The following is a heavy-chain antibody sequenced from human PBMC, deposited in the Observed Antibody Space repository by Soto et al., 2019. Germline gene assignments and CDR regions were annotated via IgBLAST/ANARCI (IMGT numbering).Heavy chain of an antibody. J-gene: IGHJ1*01. Sequence: EVQLVESGGGLVKPGGSLRLSCAASGFTFSSYSMNWVRQAPGKGLEWVSPISSSSSYIYYADSVKGRFTISRDNAKNSLYLQMNSLRAEDTAVYYCARGGYYDSSGYYVLRYCQHWGQGTLVTVSS. V-gene: IGHV3-21*01. CDR1: GFTFSSYS. CDR3: ARGGYYDSSGYYVLRYCQH. D-gene: IGHD3-22*01. CDR2: ISSSSSYI.